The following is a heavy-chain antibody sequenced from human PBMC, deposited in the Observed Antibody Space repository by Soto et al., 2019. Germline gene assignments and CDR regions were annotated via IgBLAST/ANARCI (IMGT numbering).Heavy chain of an antibody. CDR1: GFTFSAHT. V-gene: IGHV3-48*01. Sequence: EVQLVESGGGLVQPGGSLRLSCAASGFTFSAHTMNWVRQAPGKGLEWISYISSESETIYYADSVKGRFTISRDNAKNSLFQKMNSRGAEDTGVYYCADGKGGGEWGQGTLVTVSS. J-gene: IGHJ4*02. CDR3: ADGKGGGE. D-gene: IGHD3-16*01. CDR2: ISSESETI.